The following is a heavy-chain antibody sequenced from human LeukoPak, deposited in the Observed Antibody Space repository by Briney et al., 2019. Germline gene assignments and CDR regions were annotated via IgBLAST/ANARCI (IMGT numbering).Heavy chain of an antibody. CDR2: ISYDGSNI. V-gene: IGHV3-30*18. CDR3: AKGQWLVEGEFDY. CDR1: GFTFSSYG. J-gene: IGHJ4*02. Sequence: PGGSLRLSCAASGFTFSSYGMHWVRQAPGKGLEWVAVISYDGSNIYYADSVKGRFTISRDNSKNTLYLQMNSLRAEDTAVYYCAKGQWLVEGEFDYWGQGTLVTVSS. D-gene: IGHD6-19*01.